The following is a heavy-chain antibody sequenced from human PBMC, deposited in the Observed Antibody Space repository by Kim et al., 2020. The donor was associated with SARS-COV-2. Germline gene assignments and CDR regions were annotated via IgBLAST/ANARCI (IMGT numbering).Heavy chain of an antibody. D-gene: IGHD3-3*01. J-gene: IGHJ1*01. CDR1: GYTFTSYG. V-gene: IGHV1-18*01. CDR3: ARDRPRYYDFWSGYSAAEYFQH. Sequence: ASVKVSCKASGYTFTSYGISWVRQAPGQGLEWMGWISAYNGNTNYAQKLQGRVTMTTDTSTSTAYMELRSLRSDDTAVYYCARDRPRYYDFWSGYSAAEYFQHWGQGTLVTVSS. CDR2: ISAYNGNT.